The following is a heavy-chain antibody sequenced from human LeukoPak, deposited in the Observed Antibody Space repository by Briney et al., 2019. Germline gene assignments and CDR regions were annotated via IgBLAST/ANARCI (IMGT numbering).Heavy chain of an antibody. CDR2: ISAYNGNT. V-gene: IGHV1-18*01. Sequence: ASVKVSCKASGYTFTSYGISWVRQAPGQGLEWMEWISAYNGNTNYAQKLQGRVTMTTDTSTSTAYMELRSLRSDDTAVYYCARDPLYDILTGYLLGAFDIWGQGTMVTVSS. CDR1: GYTFTSYG. J-gene: IGHJ3*02. D-gene: IGHD3-9*01. CDR3: ARDPLYDILTGYLLGAFDI.